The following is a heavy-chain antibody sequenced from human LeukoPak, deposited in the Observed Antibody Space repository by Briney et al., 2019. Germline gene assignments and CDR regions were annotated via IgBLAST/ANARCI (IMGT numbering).Heavy chain of an antibody. J-gene: IGHJ4*02. D-gene: IGHD5-18*01. CDR3: ARADWDTAMIDY. CDR2: IRQDGSEK. V-gene: IGHV3-7*01. CDR1: GFTFSSYW. Sequence: GGSPRLSCGGSGFTFSSYWMNWVRQAPGKGLEWVANIRQDGSEKYYVDSVKGRFTISRDNAKNSLYLQMNSLRAEDTAVYYCARADWDTAMIDYWGQGTLVTVSS.